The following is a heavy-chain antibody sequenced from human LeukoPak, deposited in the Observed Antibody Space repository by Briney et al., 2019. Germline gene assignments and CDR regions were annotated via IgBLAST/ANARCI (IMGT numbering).Heavy chain of an antibody. Sequence: SETLSLTCTVSGGSISSYYWSWIRQPPGKGLEWIGYIYYSGSTNYNPSLKSRVTISVDTSKNQFSLKLSSVTAADTAVYYCAGVPAAILAFDIWGHGTMVTVSS. CDR2: IYYSGST. J-gene: IGHJ3*02. CDR1: GGSISSYY. V-gene: IGHV4-59*01. D-gene: IGHD2-2*01. CDR3: AGVPAAILAFDI.